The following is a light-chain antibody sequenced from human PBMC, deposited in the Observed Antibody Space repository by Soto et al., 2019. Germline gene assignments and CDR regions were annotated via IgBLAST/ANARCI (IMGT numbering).Light chain of an antibody. CDR3: QQNYSNPCT. J-gene: IGKJ1*01. Sequence: DIHMAPIPSSVSASAGGWFPLXXXASQSISSWLAWYQQKPGKAPKLLIYAASTLQSGVPSRFSGSGSGTDFTLTISSLQPEDFATYYCQQNYSNPCTFGQGTKVDIK. CDR2: AAS. V-gene: IGKV1-5*03. CDR1: QSISSW.